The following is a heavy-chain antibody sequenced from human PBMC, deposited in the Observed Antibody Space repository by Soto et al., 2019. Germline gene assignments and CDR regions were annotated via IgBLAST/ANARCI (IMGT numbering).Heavy chain of an antibody. CDR1: GYTFSSYG. Sequence: QVKLVQSGAEVKKPGASVKVSCQASGYTFSSYGISWVRQAPGQGLEWMGWIRAYNGNTNAAQKLQGRVTMTTDTSTSTAYRELRSLLSDDTAVYYCARDSPPFDPWGQGTLVTVSS. V-gene: IGHV1-18*01. CDR2: IRAYNGNT. CDR3: ARDSPPFDP. J-gene: IGHJ5*02.